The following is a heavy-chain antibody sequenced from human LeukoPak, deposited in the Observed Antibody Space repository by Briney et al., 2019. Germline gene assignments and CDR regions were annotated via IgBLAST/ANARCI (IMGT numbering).Heavy chain of an antibody. CDR2: VDTEDGET. D-gene: IGHD5-18*01. Sequence: ASVKISCKVSGYTFTDYYMHWVQQAPGKGLEWMGLVDTEDGETIYAEKFQGRVTITADTSTDTAYMELSSLRSEDTAVYYCATPSYGKNWYFDLWGRGTLVTVSS. CDR1: GYTFTDYY. J-gene: IGHJ2*01. CDR3: ATPSYGKNWYFDL. V-gene: IGHV1-69-2*01.